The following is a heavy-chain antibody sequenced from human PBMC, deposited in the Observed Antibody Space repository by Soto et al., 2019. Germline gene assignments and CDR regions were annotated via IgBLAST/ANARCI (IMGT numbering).Heavy chain of an antibody. CDR1: GYTFTGYY. J-gene: IGHJ5*02. V-gene: IGHV1-2*04. CDR3: ARLEPLRYFDWLNWFDP. CDR2: INPNSGGT. D-gene: IGHD3-9*01. Sequence: QVQLVQSGAEVKKPGASVKVSCKASGYTFTGYYMHWVRQAPGQGLEWMGWINPNSGGTNYAQKFQGWVTMTRDTSISTAYMELSRLRSDDTAVYYCARLEPLRYFDWLNWFDPWGQGTLVTVSS.